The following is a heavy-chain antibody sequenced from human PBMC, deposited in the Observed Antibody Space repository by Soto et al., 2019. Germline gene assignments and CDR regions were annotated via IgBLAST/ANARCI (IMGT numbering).Heavy chain of an antibody. Sequence: QVQLQESGPGLVKPSQTLSLTCTVSGGSIRSVDYYWSWIRQPPGKGLEWIGYLSYSGSTYYNPSLKSRVNISVDTSKNQCSLKLSSVTAADTAVYYCAREHPLDAFDIWCQGTMVTVAS. V-gene: IGHV4-30-4*01. CDR1: GGSIRSVDYY. CDR2: LSYSGST. J-gene: IGHJ3*02. CDR3: AREHPLDAFDI.